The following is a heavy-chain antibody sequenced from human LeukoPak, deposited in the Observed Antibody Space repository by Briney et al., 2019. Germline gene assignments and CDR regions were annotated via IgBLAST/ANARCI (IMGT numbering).Heavy chain of an antibody. Sequence: PGGSLRLSCAASGFTFSSYEMNWVRQAPGKGLEWVSYISSSGSTIYYADSVKGRFTISRDNAKNSLYLQMNSLRAQDTAVYYCAALGITMIGGVWGKGTTVSISS. J-gene: IGHJ6*04. D-gene: IGHD3-10*02. V-gene: IGHV3-48*03. CDR3: AALGITMIGGV. CDR2: ISSSGSTI. CDR1: GFTFSSYE.